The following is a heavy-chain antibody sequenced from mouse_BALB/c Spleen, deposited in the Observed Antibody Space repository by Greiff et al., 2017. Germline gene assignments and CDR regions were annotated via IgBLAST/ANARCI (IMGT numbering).Heavy chain of an antibody. V-gene: IGHV3-8*02. J-gene: IGHJ4*01. Sequence: EVQLQESGPSLVKPSQSLSLTCSVSGDSFTSCYWNWIRKFPGNKLEYMGYISYSGSTYYNPSLKSRISITRDTSKNQYYLQLNSVTTEDTATYYCARLSDDYDEVGYAMDYWGQGTSVTVSS. CDR3: ARLSDDYDEVGYAMDY. CDR1: GDSFTSCY. CDR2: ISYSGST. D-gene: IGHD2-4*01.